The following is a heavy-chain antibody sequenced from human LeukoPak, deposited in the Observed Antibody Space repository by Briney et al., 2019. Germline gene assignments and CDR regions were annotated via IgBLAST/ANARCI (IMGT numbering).Heavy chain of an antibody. J-gene: IGHJ4*02. CDR3: ARLSVGGYSYGTIRKTFDY. CDR1: GGSIRSGGYY. Sequence: KSSQTLTLTCTVSGGSIRSGGYYGSWSRQHPGKGLEWIGYIYYSGSTYYNPSLKSRVTISVDTSKNQLYLKLSSLTAADTAVYYCARLSVGGYSYGTIRKTFDYWGQGTLVTVSS. CDR2: IYYSGST. D-gene: IGHD5-18*01. V-gene: IGHV4-31*03.